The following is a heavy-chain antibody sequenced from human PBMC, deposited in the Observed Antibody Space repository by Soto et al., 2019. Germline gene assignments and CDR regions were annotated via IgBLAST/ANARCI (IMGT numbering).Heavy chain of an antibody. V-gene: IGHV3-30*18. D-gene: IGHD6-19*01. CDR2: ISYDGSNK. CDR1: GFTFSSYG. CDR3: AKDSYLSGPIDY. Sequence: GGSLRLSCAASGFTFSSYGMHWVRQAPGKGLEWVAVISYDGSNKYYADSVKGRFTISRDNSKNTLYLQMNSLRAEDTAVYYCAKDSYLSGPIDYWGQGTLVTVSS. J-gene: IGHJ4*02.